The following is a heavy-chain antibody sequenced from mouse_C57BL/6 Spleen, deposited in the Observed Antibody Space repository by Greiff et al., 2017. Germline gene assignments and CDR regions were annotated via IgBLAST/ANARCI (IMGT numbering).Heavy chain of an antibody. CDR3: ARGGTTVVATGDFDY. Sequence: QVQLQQPGAELVKPGASVKMSCKASGYTFTSYWITWVKQRPGQGLEWIGDIYPGSGSTNYNEKFKSKATLTVDTSSSTAYMQLSSLTSEDSAVYYWARGGTTVVATGDFDYWGQGTTLTVSS. CDR1: GYTFTSYW. D-gene: IGHD1-1*01. J-gene: IGHJ2*01. V-gene: IGHV1-55*01. CDR2: IYPGSGST.